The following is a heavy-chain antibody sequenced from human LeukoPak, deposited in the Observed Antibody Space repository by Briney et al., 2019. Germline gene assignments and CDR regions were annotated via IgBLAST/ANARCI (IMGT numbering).Heavy chain of an antibody. J-gene: IGHJ3*01. CDR2: INPSGGST. CDR1: GYTFTSYY. D-gene: IGHD5-12*01. CDR3: ARRSSGYDLDY. Sequence: ASVKVSCKASGYTFTSYYMHWGRHAPGQGLEWMGIINPSGGSTSYAQKFQGRVTMTRDTSTSTVYMELSSLRSEDTAVYYCARRSSGYDLDYWGQGTMVTVSS. V-gene: IGHV1-46*01.